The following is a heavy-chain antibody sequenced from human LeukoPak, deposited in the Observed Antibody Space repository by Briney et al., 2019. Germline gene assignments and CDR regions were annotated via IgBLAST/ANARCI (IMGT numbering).Heavy chain of an antibody. D-gene: IGHD2-2*01. V-gene: IGHV1-8*01. CDR2: MNPNSGNT. CDR1: GYTFTSYD. CDR3: ARVVVVPTAILPYYYYGMDV. Sequence: GASVKVSCKASGYTFTSYDINWVRQATEQGLEWMGWMNPNSGNTGYAQKFQGRVTMTRNTSISTAYMELSSLRSEDTAVYYCARVVVVPTAILPYYYYGMDVWGQGTTVTVSS. J-gene: IGHJ6*02.